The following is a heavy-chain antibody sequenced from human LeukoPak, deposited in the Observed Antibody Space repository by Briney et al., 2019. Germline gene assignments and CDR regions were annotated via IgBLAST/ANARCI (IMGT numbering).Heavy chain of an antibody. CDR2: TFYRSKWYN. CDR1: GDSVSSKSAA. CDR3: SRGMFGSPYGMDV. J-gene: IGHJ6*02. D-gene: IGHD3-3*02. V-gene: IGHV6-1*01. Sequence: SQTLSLTCAISGDSVSSKSAAWNWIRQSPSRGLEWLGRTFYRSKWYNDYAVSVKSRITINPDTSRNQFSLQLNSVTPEDTAVYYRSRGMFGSPYGMDVWGQGTTVTVSS.